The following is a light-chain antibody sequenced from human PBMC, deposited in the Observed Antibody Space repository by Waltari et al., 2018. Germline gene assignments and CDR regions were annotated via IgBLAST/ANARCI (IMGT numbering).Light chain of an antibody. V-gene: IGKV3-15*01. CDR3: QHYEGWPPWT. J-gene: IGKJ1*01. CDR2: AAS. CDR1: QSVSTK. Sequence: EIVLTQSPATLSVSPGERATLSCRASQSVSTKVAWYQRRPGQAPRLLIYAASSRATGVPARFGGSGSETDFTLTISGLQSEDFAVYYCQHYEGWPPWTFGQGTKV.